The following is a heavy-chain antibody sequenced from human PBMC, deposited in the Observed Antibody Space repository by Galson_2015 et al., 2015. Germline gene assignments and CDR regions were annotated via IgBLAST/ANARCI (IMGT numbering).Heavy chain of an antibody. V-gene: IGHV1-2*04. CDR1: GYTFTGYY. D-gene: IGHD5-12*01. J-gene: IGHJ3*02. Sequence: SVKVSCKASGYTFTGYYMHWVRQAPGQGLEWMGWINPNSGGTNYAQKFQGWVTMTRDTSISTAYMELSRLRSDDTAVYYCARLPRGYSGYDLLWRGAFDIWGQGTMVTVSS. CDR3: ARLPRGYSGYDLLWRGAFDI. CDR2: INPNSGGT.